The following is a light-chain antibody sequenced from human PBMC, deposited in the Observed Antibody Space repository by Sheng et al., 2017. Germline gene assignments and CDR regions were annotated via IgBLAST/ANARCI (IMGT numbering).Light chain of an antibody. J-gene: IGKJ4*01. V-gene: IGKV3-20*01. Sequence: EILLTQSPGTLSLSPGERDTLSCRASQSVSSRYLAWYQQKPGQAPRLLIFGASSRATGIPVRFSGSGSGTDFTLTISRLEPEDFAVYYCQQYSTSITFGGGTKVELK. CDR2: GAS. CDR3: QQYSTSIT. CDR1: QSVSSRY.